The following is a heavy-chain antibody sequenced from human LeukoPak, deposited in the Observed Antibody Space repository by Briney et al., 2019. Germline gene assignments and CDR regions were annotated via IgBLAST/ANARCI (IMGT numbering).Heavy chain of an antibody. D-gene: IGHD2-2*01. CDR3: FISDIVVVPAAMDWYYYYGMDV. Sequence: PGGSLRLSCAASGFTFSSYWMHWVRQAPGKGLVWVSRINSVGSSTSYADSVKGRFTISRDNAKNTLYLQMNSLRAEDTAVYYCFISDIVVVPAAMDWYYYYGMDVWGQGTTVTVSS. J-gene: IGHJ6*02. V-gene: IGHV3-74*01. CDR1: GFTFSSYW. CDR2: INSVGSST.